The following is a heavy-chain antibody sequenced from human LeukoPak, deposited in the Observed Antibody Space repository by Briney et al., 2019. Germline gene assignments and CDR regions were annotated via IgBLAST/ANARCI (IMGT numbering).Heavy chain of an antibody. J-gene: IGHJ4*02. CDR1: GFTFNRFS. D-gene: IGHD1-14*01. Sequence: GGPLRLSCATSGFTFNRFSFRWVRQAPGKGLEWVASIYVTGNYINYADSVKGRVTISRDNAKNSVYLQMNSLRAEDTAVYYCAREFNTIGNFDYWGQGALVTVSS. V-gene: IGHV3-21*06. CDR3: AREFNTIGNFDY. CDR2: IYVTGNYI.